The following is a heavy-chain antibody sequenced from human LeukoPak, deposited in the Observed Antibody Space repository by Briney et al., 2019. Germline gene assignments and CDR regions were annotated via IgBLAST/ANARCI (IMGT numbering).Heavy chain of an antibody. CDR2: INHSGST. Sequence: KTSETLSLTCTVSGGSISSYYWSWIRQPPGKGLEWIGEINHSGSTNYNPSLKSRVTISVDTSKNQFSLKLSSVTAADTAVYYCARRVLGYCSSTSCPDTHFDYWGQGTLVTVSS. D-gene: IGHD2-2*01. J-gene: IGHJ4*02. V-gene: IGHV4-34*01. CDR3: ARRVLGYCSSTSCPDTHFDY. CDR1: GGSISSYY.